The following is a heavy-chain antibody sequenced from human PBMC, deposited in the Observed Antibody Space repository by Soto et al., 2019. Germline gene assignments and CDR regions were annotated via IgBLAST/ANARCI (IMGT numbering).Heavy chain of an antibody. D-gene: IGHD2-15*01. J-gene: IGHJ5*02. V-gene: IGHV4-59*01. CDR2: IYYSGST. Sequence: SETLSLTCTVSGGSISSYYWSWIRQPPGKGLEWIGYIYYSGSTNYNPSLKSRVTISVDTSKNQFSLKLSSVTAADTAVYYCARVGVAGDWFDPWGQGTLLTVSS. CDR3: ARVGVAGDWFDP. CDR1: GGSISSYY.